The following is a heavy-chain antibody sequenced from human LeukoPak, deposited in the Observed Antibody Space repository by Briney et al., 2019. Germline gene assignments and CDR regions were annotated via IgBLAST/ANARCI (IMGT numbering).Heavy chain of an antibody. CDR1: GGTFSSYA. CDR3: ASNAPNSRRETRRPPRPDRSWAYFDY. J-gene: IGHJ4*02. V-gene: IGHV1-69*05. CDR2: FIPIFGTA. Sequence: SVKVSCKASGGTFSSYAISWVRQAPGQGLEWMGGFIPIFGTANYAQKFQGRVTITTDESTSTAYMELSSLRSEDTAVYYCASNAPNSRRETRRPPRPDRSWAYFDYWGQGTLVTVSS. D-gene: IGHD2/OR15-2a*01.